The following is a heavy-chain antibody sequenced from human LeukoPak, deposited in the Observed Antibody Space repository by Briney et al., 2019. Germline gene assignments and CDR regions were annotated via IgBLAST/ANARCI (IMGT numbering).Heavy chain of an antibody. CDR3: AKQGGIAAASNWFDP. CDR2: ISGSGGST. J-gene: IGHJ5*02. D-gene: IGHD6-13*01. V-gene: IGHV3-23*01. Sequence: GGSLRLSCAASGFTFSSYAMSWVCQAPGKGLEWVSAISGSGGSTYYADSVKGRFTISRDNSKNTLYLQMNSLRAEDTAVYYCAKQGGIAAASNWFDPWGQGTLVTVSS. CDR1: GFTFSSYA.